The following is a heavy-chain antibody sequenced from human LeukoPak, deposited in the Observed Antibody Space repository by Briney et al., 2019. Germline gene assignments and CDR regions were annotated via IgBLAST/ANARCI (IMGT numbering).Heavy chain of an antibody. D-gene: IGHD3-22*01. V-gene: IGHV4-4*07. CDR3: AREPRYYYDSSGYLDY. CDR1: GGSISSYY. J-gene: IGHJ4*02. CDR2: IYTSGST. Sequence: PSETLSLTCTVSGGSISSYYWSWIRQPAGKGLEWMGRIYTSGSTNYNPSLKSRVTMSVDTSKNQFSLKLSSVTAADTAVYYCAREPRYYYDSSGYLDYWGQGTLVTVSS.